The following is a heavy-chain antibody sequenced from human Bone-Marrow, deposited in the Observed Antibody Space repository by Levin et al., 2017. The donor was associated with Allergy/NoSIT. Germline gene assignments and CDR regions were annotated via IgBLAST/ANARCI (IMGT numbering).Heavy chain of an antibody. CDR2: ISYDASNK. V-gene: IGHV3-30*18. J-gene: IGHJ6*02. D-gene: IGHD5-12*01. CDR3: AKDTLREDIVATNSYYGMDI. CDR1: GFTFNNYG. Sequence: PGGSLRLSCAASGFTFNNYGIHWVRQAPGVGLEWVAFISYDASNKYYGDSVKGRFTISRDNSKNTVYLQMNSLRAEDTAVYFCAKDTLREDIVATNSYYGMDIWGQGTTVTVSS.